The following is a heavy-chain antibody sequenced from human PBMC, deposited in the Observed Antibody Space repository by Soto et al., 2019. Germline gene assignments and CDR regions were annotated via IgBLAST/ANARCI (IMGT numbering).Heavy chain of an antibody. CDR3: ARAVERHYARTIHY. CDR1: GYTFTKFH. Sequence: GASVKVSCKASGYTFTKFHIHWVRQAPGQGLEWMGMIDPSGGDTRDAQRFQGRITMTSDTSASTAYMELSSLTSEDTAVYYCARAVERHYARTIHYRGPAPLVTLSS. J-gene: IGHJ4*02. V-gene: IGHV1-46*01. D-gene: IGHD3-22*01. CDR2: IDPSGGDT.